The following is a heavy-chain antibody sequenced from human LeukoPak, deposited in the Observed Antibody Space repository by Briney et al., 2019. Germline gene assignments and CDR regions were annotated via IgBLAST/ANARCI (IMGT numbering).Heavy chain of an antibody. Sequence: PSETLSLTCTVSGGSISSSSYYWGWIRQPPGKGLEWIGSIYYSGSTYYNPSPKSRVTISVDTSKNQFSLKLSSVTAADTAVYYCARRSPRIQLSHWFDPWGQGTLVTVSS. V-gene: IGHV4-39*01. CDR1: GGSISSSSYY. CDR2: IYYSGST. CDR3: ARRSPRIQLSHWFDP. D-gene: IGHD5-18*01. J-gene: IGHJ5*02.